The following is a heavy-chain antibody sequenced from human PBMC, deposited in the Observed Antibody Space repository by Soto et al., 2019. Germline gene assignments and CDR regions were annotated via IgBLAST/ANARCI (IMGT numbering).Heavy chain of an antibody. D-gene: IGHD1-26*01. CDR1: GFSFGSYW. Sequence: GGSLRLSCAASGFSFGSYWMHWVRQAPGKGLVWVSRISSDGSTTYADSVRGRFTISRDNRRNTLYLQLNSLRAEDTALYYCARDWDNTFIFDYWGQGALVNVSS. CDR3: ARDWDNTFIFDY. CDR2: ISSDGST. J-gene: IGHJ4*02. V-gene: IGHV3-74*01.